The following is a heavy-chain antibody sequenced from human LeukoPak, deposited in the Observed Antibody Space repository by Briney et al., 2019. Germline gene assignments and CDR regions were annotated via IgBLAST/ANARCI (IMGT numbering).Heavy chain of an antibody. Sequence: SQTLSLTCTVSGGSLSSGSYYWSWIRQPAGKGLEWIGRIYTSGSTNYNPSLKSRVTISVDTSKNQFSLKLSSVTAADTAVYYCARQNYGAAPLRYWGQGTLVTVSS. CDR2: IYTSGST. CDR3: ARQNYGAAPLRY. J-gene: IGHJ4*02. CDR1: GGSLSSGSYY. D-gene: IGHD4/OR15-4a*01. V-gene: IGHV4-61*02.